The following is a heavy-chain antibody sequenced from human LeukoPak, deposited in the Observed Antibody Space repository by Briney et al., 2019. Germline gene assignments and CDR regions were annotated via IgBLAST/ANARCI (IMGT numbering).Heavy chain of an antibody. J-gene: IGHJ4*02. D-gene: IGHD2-8*02. Sequence: GGSLSLLCTASGFTFSRYAMSGVRQAPGKGLEWVSGISGSGGNTYYADSVKGRFTISRDNSKNTLYLQMNSLRAEDTAVYYCARDKGSVSWYGPFDSWGQGTLVTVSS. V-gene: IGHV3-23*01. CDR2: ISGSGGNT. CDR1: GFTFSRYA. CDR3: ARDKGSVSWYGPFDS.